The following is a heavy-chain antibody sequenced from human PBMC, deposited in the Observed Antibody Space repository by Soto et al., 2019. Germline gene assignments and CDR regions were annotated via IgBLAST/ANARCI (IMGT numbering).Heavy chain of an antibody. CDR3: TAGSPFNY. Sequence: GGSLRLSCAASGFTFNTAWLTWVRQAPGKGLEWVGRIKGKPDGGATDYAALAAGRFMISRDDSQNTVFLQMNSLKTDDTAVYYCTAGSPFNYWGPGTLVTVSS. CDR1: GFTFNTAW. J-gene: IGHJ4*02. CDR2: IKGKPDGGAT. V-gene: IGHV3-15*01.